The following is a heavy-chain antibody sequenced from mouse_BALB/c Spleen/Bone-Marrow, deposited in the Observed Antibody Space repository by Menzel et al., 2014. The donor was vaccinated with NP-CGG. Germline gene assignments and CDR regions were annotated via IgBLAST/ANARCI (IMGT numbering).Heavy chain of an antibody. D-gene: IGHD2-3*01. Sequence: EVKLVESGGGLVQPGGSLKLSCATSGFTFSDYYMYWVRQTPEKRLEWVSYISNGGGSTYYPDTVKGRFTISRDNAKNTLYLQMSRLKSEDTAMYYCARRGWYYAKDYWGQGTSVTVSS. CDR2: ISNGGGST. CDR3: ARRGWYYAKDY. J-gene: IGHJ4*01. CDR1: GFTFSDYY. V-gene: IGHV5-12*02.